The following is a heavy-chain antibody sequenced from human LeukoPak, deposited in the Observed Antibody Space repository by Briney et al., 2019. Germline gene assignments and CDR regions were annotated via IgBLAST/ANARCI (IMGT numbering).Heavy chain of an antibody. CDR1: GFTLSPYT. CDR3: ARVDYYYMDV. J-gene: IGHJ6*03. Sequence: GGSLRLSCAASGFTLSPYTMNWVRQAPGKGLEWVSSISSSSTYLDYADSLKGRFTISRDNAKNSLYPQMNSLRAEDTALYHCARVDYYYMDVWGKGTTVTISS. V-gene: IGHV3-21*04. CDR2: ISSSSTYL.